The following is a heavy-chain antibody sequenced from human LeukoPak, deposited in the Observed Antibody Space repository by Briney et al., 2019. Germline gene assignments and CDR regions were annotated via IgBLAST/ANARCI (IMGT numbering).Heavy chain of an antibody. CDR3: ARGDIVLMVSGSGNGNYYMDV. CDR1: GFTFSNYD. Sequence: RTGGSLRLPCAASGFTFSNYDLNWVRQAPGKGLEWVSALSGSGYSTYYADSVKGRFTISRDNSKNTLFLQMNSLRAEDTAVYYCARGDIVLMVSGSGNGNYYMDVWGKGTTVTVSS. V-gene: IGHV3-23*01. CDR2: LSGSGYST. D-gene: IGHD2-8*01. J-gene: IGHJ6*03.